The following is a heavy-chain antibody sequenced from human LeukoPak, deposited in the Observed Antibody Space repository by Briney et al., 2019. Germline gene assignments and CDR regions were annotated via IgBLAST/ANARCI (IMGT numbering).Heavy chain of an antibody. CDR2: INPNTGGT. CDR3: ARVWFGELLGARDAFDI. CDR1: GYTFTGSY. V-gene: IGHV1-2*02. J-gene: IGHJ3*02. Sequence: ASATVSCKASGYTFTGSYMHWLRQAPGQGLEWMGWINPNTGGTNYAQKFQGSVTMTRDTSISPAYTEVTSLKTDDPAVNYLARVWFGELLGARDAFDIWGQGTMVIVSS. D-gene: IGHD3-10*01.